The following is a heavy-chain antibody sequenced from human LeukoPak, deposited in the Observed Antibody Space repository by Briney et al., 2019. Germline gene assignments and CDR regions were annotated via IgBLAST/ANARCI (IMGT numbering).Heavy chain of an antibody. J-gene: IGHJ3*02. CDR2: ISSSSSYI. Sequence: PGGSLRLSCAASGFTFSSYSMNWVRQAPGKGLEWVSSISSSSSYIYYADSVKGRFTISRDNAKNSLYLQMNSLRAEDTAVYYCAREVGSGYRPPADAFDIWGQGTMVTVSS. D-gene: IGHD3-22*01. V-gene: IGHV3-21*01. CDR1: GFTFSSYS. CDR3: AREVGSGYRPPADAFDI.